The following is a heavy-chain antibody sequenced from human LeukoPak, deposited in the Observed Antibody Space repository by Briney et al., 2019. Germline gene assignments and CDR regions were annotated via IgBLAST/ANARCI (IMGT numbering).Heavy chain of an antibody. Sequence: GGSLRLSCAASGFTVSSNYMNWVRQAPGKGLEWVSVIYSGGSTYYADSVRGRFTISRDNSKNTLYLQMNSLRSEDTAVYYCAAGENKYYYYYMDVWGKGTTVTVSS. D-gene: IGHD1/OR15-1a*01. CDR2: IYSGGST. J-gene: IGHJ6*03. CDR3: AAGENKYYYYYMDV. V-gene: IGHV3-66*01. CDR1: GFTVSSNY.